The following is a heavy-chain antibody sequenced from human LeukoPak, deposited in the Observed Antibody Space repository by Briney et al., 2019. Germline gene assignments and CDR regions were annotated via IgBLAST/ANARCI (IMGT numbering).Heavy chain of an antibody. CDR3: AKRSRRLTVVRGVPREDV. CDR1: GFTFSNYA. D-gene: IGHD3-10*01. J-gene: IGHJ6*02. Sequence: GGSLRLSCAASGFTFSNYAMNWVRQAPGKGLKWVSAISGNGGSTYYADSVKGRFTISRDNSKNTLYLQMNSLRAEDTAVYYCAKRSRRLTVVRGVPREDVWGQGTSVTVSS. V-gene: IGHV3-23*01. CDR2: ISGNGGST.